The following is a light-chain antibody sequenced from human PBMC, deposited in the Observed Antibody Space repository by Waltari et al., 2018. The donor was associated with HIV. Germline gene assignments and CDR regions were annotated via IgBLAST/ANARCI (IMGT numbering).Light chain of an antibody. V-gene: IGKV2-28*01. CDR1: QSLLHRNGNNY. J-gene: IGKJ2*01. Sequence: DIVMTQSPLSLPVTPGEPASISCRSSQSLLHRNGNNYLDWYLQKPGQSPHPLLDFGSNRASGFPDRCSGSGSGTEFTLKISRVEAEDVVIDYCMQALQIPQTFGQGTKLEIK. CDR3: MQALQIPQT. CDR2: FGS.